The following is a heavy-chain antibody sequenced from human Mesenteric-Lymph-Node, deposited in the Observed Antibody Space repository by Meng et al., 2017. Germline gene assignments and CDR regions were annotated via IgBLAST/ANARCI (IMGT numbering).Heavy chain of an antibody. V-gene: IGHV4-38-2*02. CDR1: GYSISTGYY. J-gene: IGHJ3*02. Sequence: SETLSLTCSVSGYSISTGYYWGWIRQPPGKGLEWIGSIYFRGIAYYNPSLKSRVTISVDTSKNQFSLKLSSVTAADAAVYYCARDVWGLESAFDIWGQGTMVTVSS. CDR3: ARDVWGLESAFDI. D-gene: IGHD2-21*01. CDR2: IYFRGIA.